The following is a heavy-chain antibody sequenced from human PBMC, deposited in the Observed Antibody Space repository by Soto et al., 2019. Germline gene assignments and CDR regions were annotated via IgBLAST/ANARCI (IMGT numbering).Heavy chain of an antibody. J-gene: IGHJ4*02. V-gene: IGHV4-59*01. CDR2: IYYSGST. D-gene: IGHD3-22*01. CDR3: ARGTMTYYYDSSGYSGGLDY. CDR1: GGSISSYY. Sequence: SETLSLTCTVSGGSISSYYWSWIRQPPGKGLEWIGYIYYSGSTNYNPSLKSRVTISVDTSKNQFSLKLSSVTAADTAVYYCARGTMTYYYDSSGYSGGLDYWGQGTLVTVSS.